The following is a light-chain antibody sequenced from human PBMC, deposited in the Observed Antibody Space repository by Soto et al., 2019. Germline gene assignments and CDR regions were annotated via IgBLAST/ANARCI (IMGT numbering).Light chain of an antibody. CDR3: QSYDSSLSGSVV. CDR1: SSNIGAGYD. Sequence: QAVVTQPPSVSGAPGQRVTISCTGSSSNIGAGYDVHWYQQLPGTAPKLLIYGNSNRPSGVPDRFSGSKSGTSASLAITGLQAEDEADYYCQSYDSSLSGSVVFGGETKVTVL. V-gene: IGLV1-40*01. CDR2: GNS. J-gene: IGLJ2*01.